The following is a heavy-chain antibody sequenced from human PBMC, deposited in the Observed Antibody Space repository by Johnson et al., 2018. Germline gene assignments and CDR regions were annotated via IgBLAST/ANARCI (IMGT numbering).Heavy chain of an antibody. Sequence: VQLVQSGGGVVQPGRSLGLSCAASGLTFVDYAMHWVRQTPGTGLEWVPGISWNSGRIGYAASVKVRFTISRYNAKNSLYLQMNSLRAEDTALVYWAKDQGSYLEYFQHWGQGTLVTVSS. J-gene: IGHJ1*01. CDR2: ISWNSGRI. CDR3: AKDQGSYLEYFQH. V-gene: IGHV3-9*01. CDR1: GLTFVDYA. D-gene: IGHD1-26*01.